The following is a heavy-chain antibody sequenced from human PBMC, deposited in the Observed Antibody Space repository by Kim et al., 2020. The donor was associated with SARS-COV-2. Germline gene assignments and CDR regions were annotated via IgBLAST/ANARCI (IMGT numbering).Heavy chain of an antibody. CDR1: GFTFSSYG. CDR3: AKDPAYSSSYYYYGMDV. V-gene: IGHV3-30*18. J-gene: IGHJ6*02. D-gene: IGHD6-6*01. Sequence: GGSLRLSCAASGFTFSSYGMHWVRQAPGKGLEWVAVISYDGSNKYYADSVKGRFTISRDNSKNTLYLQMNSLRAEDTAVYYCAKDPAYSSSYYYYGMDVWGQGTTVTVSS. CDR2: ISYDGSNK.